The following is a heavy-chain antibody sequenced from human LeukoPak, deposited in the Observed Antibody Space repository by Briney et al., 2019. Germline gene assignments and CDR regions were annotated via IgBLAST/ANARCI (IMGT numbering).Heavy chain of an antibody. Sequence: SETLSLTCAVSGGSFSGYYWTWIRQPPGKGLEWIGEINHSGSTNYNPSLKSRVTISVDTSKNHFSLKLSSVTAADTAVYYCAREYDFWRPERAFDYWGQGTLVTVSS. J-gene: IGHJ4*02. V-gene: IGHV4-34*01. CDR2: INHSGST. D-gene: IGHD3-3*01. CDR1: GGSFSGYY. CDR3: AREYDFWRPERAFDY.